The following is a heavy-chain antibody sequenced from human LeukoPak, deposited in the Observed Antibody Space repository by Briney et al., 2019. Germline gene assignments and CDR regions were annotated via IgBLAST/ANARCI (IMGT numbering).Heavy chain of an antibody. CDR2: ISASGSTT. D-gene: IGHD2-2*01. Sequence: GGSLRLSCAASGFTFSGHAVNWVRQAPGKGLEWVSLISASGSTTKYADSVKGRFTISRDNSKNTLYLQMNSLRAEDTAVYYCAKDLRPDGTNDFDHWGQGTLVTVSS. CDR1: GFTFSGHA. V-gene: IGHV3-23*05. J-gene: IGHJ4*02. CDR3: AKDLRPDGTNDFDH.